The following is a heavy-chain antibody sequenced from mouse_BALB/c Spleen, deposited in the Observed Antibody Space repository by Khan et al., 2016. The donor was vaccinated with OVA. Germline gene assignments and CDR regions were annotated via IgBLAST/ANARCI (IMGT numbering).Heavy chain of an antibody. CDR1: GYTFTNYW. CDR2: IFPGTGTT. CDR3: ARCYFGNYGFVY. V-gene: IGHV1S132*01. J-gene: IGHJ3*01. D-gene: IGHD2-1*01. Sequence: QVQLKQSGAELVKPGASVKLSCKTSGYTFTNYWIQWIKQRPGQGLGWIGQIFPGTGTTYYNQNFKGKATLTVDTSSNTAYMHLSSLTSEDSAVYFFARCYFGNYGFVYWGQGTPVTGS.